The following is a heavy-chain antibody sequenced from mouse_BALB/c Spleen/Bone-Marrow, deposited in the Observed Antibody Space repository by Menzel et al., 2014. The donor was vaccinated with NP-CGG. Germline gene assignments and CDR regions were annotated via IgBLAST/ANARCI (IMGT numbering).Heavy chain of an antibody. D-gene: IGHD2-4*01. CDR3: SRDNYAVAY. Sequence: VQLQQSGTVLARPGASVKMSCKASGYSFTNYWMHWIKQRPGQGLEWVGVVNPGNSDARYNQRFKGKANLTVGTSASITYMELRSLTNEDSAGDYCSRDNYAVAYWGQGTLVTVSA. CDR1: GYSFTNYW. V-gene: IGHV1-5*01. CDR2: VNPGNSDA. J-gene: IGHJ3*01.